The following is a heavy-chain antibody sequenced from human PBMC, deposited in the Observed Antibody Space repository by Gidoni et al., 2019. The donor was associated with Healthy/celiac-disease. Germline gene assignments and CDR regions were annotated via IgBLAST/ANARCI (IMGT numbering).Heavy chain of an antibody. CDR1: GTTCSSYA. Sequence: QVQLVESGGGVVQPGRSLRLYGAASGTTCSSYAMHWVRQAPGKGLEGVAVISYDGSNKYYADSVKGRFTISRDNSKNTLYLQMNSLRAEDTAVYYCARVLNYDFWSGYQDYWGQGTLVTVSS. CDR3: ARVLNYDFWSGYQDY. CDR2: ISYDGSNK. V-gene: IGHV3-30-3*01. J-gene: IGHJ4*02. D-gene: IGHD3-3*01.